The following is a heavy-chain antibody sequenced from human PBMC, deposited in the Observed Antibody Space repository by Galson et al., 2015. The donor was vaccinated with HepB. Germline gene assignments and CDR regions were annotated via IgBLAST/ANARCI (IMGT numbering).Heavy chain of an antibody. V-gene: IGHV3-30-3*01. Sequence: SLRLSCAASGFTFSSYAMHWVRQAPGKGLEWVAVISYDGSNKYYADSVKGRFTISRDNSKNTLYLQMNSLRAEDTAVYYCARGGGRGSGSYYNSYWGQGTLVTVSS. CDR3: ARGGGRGSGSYYNSY. D-gene: IGHD3-10*01. J-gene: IGHJ4*02. CDR1: GFTFSSYA. CDR2: ISYDGSNK.